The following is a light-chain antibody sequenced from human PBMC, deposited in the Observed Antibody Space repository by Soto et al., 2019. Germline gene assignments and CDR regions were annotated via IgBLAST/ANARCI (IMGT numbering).Light chain of an antibody. CDR3: SSYTSSSTPMV. J-gene: IGLJ1*01. CDR2: EVS. Sequence: QSVLTQPASVSGSPGQSITISCTGTSSDVGGYNYVSWYQQHPGKAPKLMIYEVSNRPSGVSNRFSGSKSGNTASLTISRLQAEDEADYYCSSYTSSSTPMVFGTGTKVTVL. CDR1: SSDVGGYNY. V-gene: IGLV2-14*01.